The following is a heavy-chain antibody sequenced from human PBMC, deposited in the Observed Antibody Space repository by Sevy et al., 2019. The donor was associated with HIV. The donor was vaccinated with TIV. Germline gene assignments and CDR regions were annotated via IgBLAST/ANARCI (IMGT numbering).Heavy chain of an antibody. D-gene: IGHD3-22*01. CDR3: AKAVYASKVVVTNGFDY. Sequence: GGSLRLSCAASGFTFSNYWMSWVRQAPGKGLEWVANIKQDGSEKYCVDSVKDRFTISRDNARNSLFLQMNSLRAEDTAVYYCAKAVYASKVVVTNGFDYWGQGTLVTVSS. CDR2: IKQDGSEK. V-gene: IGHV3-7*03. CDR1: GFTFSNYW. J-gene: IGHJ4*02.